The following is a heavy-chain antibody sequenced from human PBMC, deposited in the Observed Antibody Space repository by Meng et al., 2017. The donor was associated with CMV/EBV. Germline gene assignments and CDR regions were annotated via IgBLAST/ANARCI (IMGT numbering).Heavy chain of an antibody. D-gene: IGHD6-13*01. J-gene: IGHJ6*02. Sequence: GASLKISCAASGFTFSSYWMHWVRQAPGKGLVWVSRINSDGSSTSYADSVKGRFTISRDNAKNTLYLQMNSLRAEDTAVYYCARDSSSWYSRDYYYYGMDVWGQGTTVTVSS. V-gene: IGHV3-74*01. CDR2: INSDGSST. CDR3: ARDSSSWYSRDYYYYGMDV. CDR1: GFTFSSYW.